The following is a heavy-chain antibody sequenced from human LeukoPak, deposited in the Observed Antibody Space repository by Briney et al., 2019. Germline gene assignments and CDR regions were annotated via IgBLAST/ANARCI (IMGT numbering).Heavy chain of an antibody. Sequence: GGSLRLSCAASGFTFSSYSMNWVRQAPGKGLEWVSSISSSSSYIYYADSVKGRFTISRDNAKNSLYLQMNSLRAEDTAVYYCARGPDILTGVEFNYWGQGTLVTVSS. CDR1: GFTFSSYS. CDR2: ISSSSSYI. V-gene: IGHV3-21*01. D-gene: IGHD3-9*01. J-gene: IGHJ4*02. CDR3: ARGPDILTGVEFNY.